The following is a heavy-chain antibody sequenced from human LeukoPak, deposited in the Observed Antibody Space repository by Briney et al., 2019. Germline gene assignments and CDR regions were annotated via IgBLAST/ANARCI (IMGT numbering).Heavy chain of an antibody. CDR1: GYTFTSYA. V-gene: IGHV7-4-1*02. J-gene: IGHJ6*02. CDR2: INTNTGNP. Sequence: ASVKVSCKASGYTFTSYAMNWVRQAPGQGLEWMGWINTNTGNPTYAQGFTGRFVFSLDTSVSTAYLQISSLKAEDTAVYYCARVWLERLYYYGMDVWGQGTTVTVSS. CDR3: ARVWLERLYYYGMDV. D-gene: IGHD1-1*01.